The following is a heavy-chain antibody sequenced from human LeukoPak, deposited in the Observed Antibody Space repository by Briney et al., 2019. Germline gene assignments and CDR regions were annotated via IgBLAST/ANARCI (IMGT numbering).Heavy chain of an antibody. J-gene: IGHJ4*02. D-gene: IGHD3-10*01. CDR2: LYYSGST. CDR1: GVSISSSGYY. Sequence: PSETLSLTCTVSGVSISSSGYYWAWIRQPPGKGLEWIGTLYYSGSTYFKPALKSRVTISVDTSKNQFSLKLSSVTAADTAVYYCARLSEMFRGPEVIYYFDHWGQGTLVTVSS. CDR3: ARLSEMFRGPEVIYYFDH. V-gene: IGHV4-39*01.